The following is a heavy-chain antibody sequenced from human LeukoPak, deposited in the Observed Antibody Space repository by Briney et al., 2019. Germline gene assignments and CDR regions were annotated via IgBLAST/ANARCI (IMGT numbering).Heavy chain of an antibody. CDR1: GFTFSKDD. CDR3: TKEFCGSHAACAGGSYYDF. CDR2: IGVTGDT. D-gene: IGHD2-15*01. J-gene: IGHJ2*01. V-gene: IGHV3-13*01. Sequence: GGSLRLSCAASGFTFSKDDFHWVRHAPGKGLEWVASIGVTGDTYYADSVKGRFTISRKDAANSLYLQMRSLGAGDTALYYCTKEFCGSHAACAGGSYYDFWGRGALVTVSS.